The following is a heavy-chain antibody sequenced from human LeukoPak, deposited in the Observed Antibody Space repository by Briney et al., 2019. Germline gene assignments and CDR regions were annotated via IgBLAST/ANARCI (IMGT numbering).Heavy chain of an antibody. D-gene: IGHD6-13*01. V-gene: IGHV3-23*01. Sequence: GGSLRLSCAASEFIFSSYSMSWVRQAPGMGLEWVSVITGSGGNTYYADSVKGRFTISKDNSRNTVYLQMSSLRVDDTAVYYCAKAASSSWPSYYYGMDVWGQGTTVTVSS. J-gene: IGHJ6*02. CDR3: AKAASSSWPSYYYGMDV. CDR2: ITGSGGNT. CDR1: EFIFSSYS.